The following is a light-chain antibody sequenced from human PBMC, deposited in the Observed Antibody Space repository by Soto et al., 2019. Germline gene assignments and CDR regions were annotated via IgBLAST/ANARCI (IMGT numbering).Light chain of an antibody. CDR1: QTACSNC. CDR3: QQYGGSPGFT. Sequence: EIVLTQSPGTLSLSPGERATLSCRASQTACSNCLAWYQQKPGQAPRLLISGASNRATGIPDRFSGSGSGTDFTLTISRLEPEDFAVNYCQQYGGSPGFTFGPGTRVDIK. J-gene: IGKJ3*01. V-gene: IGKV3-20*01. CDR2: GAS.